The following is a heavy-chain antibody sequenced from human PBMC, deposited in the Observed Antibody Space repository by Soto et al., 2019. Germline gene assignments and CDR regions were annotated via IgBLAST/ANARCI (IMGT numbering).Heavy chain of an antibody. CDR3: TTDPTGGWFDP. Sequence: EGQLVESGGGLVKPGGSLRLSCAASGFTFSNAWMNWVRQAPGKGLEWVGRSKSKTDGGTTDYAAPVKGRFTISRDDSKNTLYLQINSLKIEDTALYYCTTDPTGGWFDPWGQGTLVTVSS. CDR2: SKSKTDGGTT. J-gene: IGHJ5*02. V-gene: IGHV3-15*07. D-gene: IGHD4-17*01. CDR1: GFTFSNAW.